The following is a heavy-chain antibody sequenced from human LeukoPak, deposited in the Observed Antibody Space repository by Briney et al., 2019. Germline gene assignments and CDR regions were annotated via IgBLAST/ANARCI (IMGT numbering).Heavy chain of an antibody. Sequence: PGRSLRLSCAASGFTFSSYGMHWVRQAPGKGLEWVAVIWYDGSNKYYADSVKGRFTISRDNSKNTLYLQMNSLRAEDTAAYYCARDGHCSSTSCYTTGFDYWGQGTLVTVSS. J-gene: IGHJ4*02. CDR3: ARDGHCSSTSCYTTGFDY. V-gene: IGHV3-33*01. CDR1: GFTFSSYG. CDR2: IWYDGSNK. D-gene: IGHD2-2*02.